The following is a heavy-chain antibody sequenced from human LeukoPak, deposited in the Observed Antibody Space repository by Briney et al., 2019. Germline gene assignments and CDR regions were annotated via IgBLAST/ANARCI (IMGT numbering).Heavy chain of an antibody. CDR1: GYTFTGYY. Sequence: ASVKVSCKASGYTFTGYYMHWVRQAPGQGLEWMGWINPNSGGTNYAQKFQGRVTMTRDTSISTAYMELSRLRSDDTAVYYCARARDILTGYVDYWGQGTLVTVSS. V-gene: IGHV1-2*02. J-gene: IGHJ4*02. CDR3: ARARDILTGYVDY. D-gene: IGHD3-9*01. CDR2: INPNSGGT.